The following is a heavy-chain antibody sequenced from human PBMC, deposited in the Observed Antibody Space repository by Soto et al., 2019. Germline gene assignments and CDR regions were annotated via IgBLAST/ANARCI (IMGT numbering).Heavy chain of an antibody. CDR2: ISHSGST. CDR1: RGSFSGYF. J-gene: IGHJ5*02. CDR3: ARGLTSAAARINWFDP. D-gene: IGHD6-6*01. Sequence: SETLSLTCAVYRGSFSGYFWSWIRQPPGKGLEWIGEISHSGSTNYNPSLKSRVTISADTSKNQFSLKLSSVTAADTAVYYCARGLTSAAARINWFDPWGQGTLVTVSS. V-gene: IGHV4-34*01.